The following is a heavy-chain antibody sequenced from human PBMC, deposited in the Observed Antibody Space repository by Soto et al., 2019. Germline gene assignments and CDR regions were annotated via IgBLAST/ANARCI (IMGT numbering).Heavy chain of an antibody. V-gene: IGHV3-53*04. D-gene: IGHD1-26*01. J-gene: IGHJ6*02. CDR1: GFTFRSYG. CDR2: IYSGGST. Sequence: GGSLRLSCAASGFTFRSYGIHWVRQAPGKGLEWVSVIYSGGSTNYADSVKGRLTISRHNFKNTMYLEMTSVRLDDTAVYYCARDGWVRGGNVTNYYGLDVWGQGTTVTVSS. CDR3: ARDGWVRGGNVTNYYGLDV.